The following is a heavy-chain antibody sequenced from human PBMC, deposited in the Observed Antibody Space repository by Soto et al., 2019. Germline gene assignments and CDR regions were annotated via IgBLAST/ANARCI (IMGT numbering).Heavy chain of an antibody. CDR3: ARQGYYDSSAPN. Sequence: PGESLKISCXGSGYSFTSYWISWVRQMPGKGLEWMGRIDPSDSYTNYSPSFQGHVTISADKSISTAYLQWSSLKASDTPMYYCARQGYYDSSAPNWGQGTLVTVSS. D-gene: IGHD3-22*01. CDR1: GYSFTSYW. CDR2: IDPSDSYT. V-gene: IGHV5-10-1*01. J-gene: IGHJ4*02.